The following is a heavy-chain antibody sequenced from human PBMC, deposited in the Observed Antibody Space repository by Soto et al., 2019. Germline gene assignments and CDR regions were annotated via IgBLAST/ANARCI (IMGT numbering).Heavy chain of an antibody. CDR3: ARHVRFNYFDY. Sequence: PSETLSLTCTVSGGSISSYYWSWIRQPPGKGLEWIGYIYYSGSTNYNPSLKSRVTISVDTSKNQFSLKLSSVTAADTAVYYCARHVRFNYFDYWGQGTLVTVSS. D-gene: IGHD3-10*02. J-gene: IGHJ4*02. CDR2: IYYSGST. V-gene: IGHV4-59*01. CDR1: GGSISSYY.